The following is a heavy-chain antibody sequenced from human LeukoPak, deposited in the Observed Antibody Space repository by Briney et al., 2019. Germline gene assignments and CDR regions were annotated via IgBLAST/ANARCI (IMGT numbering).Heavy chain of an antibody. J-gene: IGHJ4*02. CDR2: IYYSGST. CDR1: GGSISSYY. D-gene: IGHD5-18*01. V-gene: IGHV4-59*08. CDR3: VRHMGLGYSYGYPYFDY. Sequence: SETLSLTCTVSGGSISSYYWIWIRQPPGKGLEWIGYIYYSGSTNYNPSLKSRVTISVDTSKNQFSLKLSSVTAADTAVYYCVRHMGLGYSYGYPYFDYWGQGTLVTVSS.